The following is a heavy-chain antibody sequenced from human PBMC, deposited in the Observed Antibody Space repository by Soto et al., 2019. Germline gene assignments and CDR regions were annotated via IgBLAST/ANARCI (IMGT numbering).Heavy chain of an antibody. D-gene: IGHD3-22*01. CDR1: GGSISSGDYY. CDR2: IYYSGST. V-gene: IGHV4-30-4*01. CDR3: AREEKYYYDSSGYYPRNDY. Sequence: PSETLSLTCTVSGGSISSGDYYWSWIRQPPGKGLEWIGYIYYSGSTYYNPSLKSRVTISVDTSKNQFSLELSSVTAADTAVYYCAREEKYYYDSSGYYPRNDYWGQGTLVTVSS. J-gene: IGHJ4*02.